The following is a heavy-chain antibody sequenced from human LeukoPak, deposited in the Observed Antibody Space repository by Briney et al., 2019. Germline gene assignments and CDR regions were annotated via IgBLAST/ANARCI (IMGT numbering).Heavy chain of an antibody. J-gene: IGHJ6*03. V-gene: IGHV1-18*01. CDR1: GYTFTSYG. CDR2: ISAYNGNT. D-gene: IGHD6-19*01. Sequence: ASVKVSCKASGYTFTSYGISWVRQAPGQGLEWMGWISAYNGNTNYAQKLQGRVTMTTDTSTSTAYMELSSLRSEDTAVYYCARDEGAVAGTNYHYYMDVWGKGTTVTISS. CDR3: ARDEGAVAGTNYHYYMDV.